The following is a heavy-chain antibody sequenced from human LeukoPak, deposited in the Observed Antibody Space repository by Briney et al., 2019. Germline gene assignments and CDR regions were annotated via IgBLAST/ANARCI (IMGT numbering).Heavy chain of an antibody. Sequence: GGSLRLSCAASGFTFSNYWMHWVRQAPGKGLVWVSRINSDGINTSYADSVKGRFTISRDNAKNTLNLQMNSLRAEDTAVYYCAKDTYCSSTSCYDFDYWGQGTLVTVSS. CDR1: GFTFSNYW. J-gene: IGHJ4*02. CDR3: AKDTYCSSTSCYDFDY. D-gene: IGHD2-2*01. V-gene: IGHV3-74*01. CDR2: INSDGINT.